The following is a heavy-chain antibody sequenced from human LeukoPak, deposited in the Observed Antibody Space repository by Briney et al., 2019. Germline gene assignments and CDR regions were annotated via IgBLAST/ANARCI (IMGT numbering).Heavy chain of an antibody. Sequence: GRSLRLSCAASGFTFSSYGMHWVRQAPGKGLEWVAVIWYDGSNRYYADSVKGRFTTSRDNSKNTLYLQMNSLRAEDTAVYYCARDRSSSSSRYYYGMDVWGQGTTVTVSS. CDR1: GFTFSSYG. J-gene: IGHJ6*02. V-gene: IGHV3-33*01. CDR2: IWYDGSNR. CDR3: ARDRSSSSSRYYYGMDV. D-gene: IGHD6-6*01.